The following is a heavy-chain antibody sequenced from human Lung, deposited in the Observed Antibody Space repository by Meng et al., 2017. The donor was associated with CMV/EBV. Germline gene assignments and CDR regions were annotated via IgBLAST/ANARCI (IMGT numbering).Heavy chain of an antibody. CDR2: ISSSSSYV. D-gene: IGHD3-10*01. J-gene: IGHJ4*02. CDR1: RFSSYT. CDR3: AREGYDYDSGSYYYYFDH. Sequence: GEXXKIXCAASRFSSYTLNWVRQAPGKGLEWVSSISSSSSYVYYADSVKGRFTISRDNAKNSLYLQMNSLRAEDTAVYYCAREGYDYDSGSYYYYFDHWGQGSLVTVSS. V-gene: IGHV3-21*01.